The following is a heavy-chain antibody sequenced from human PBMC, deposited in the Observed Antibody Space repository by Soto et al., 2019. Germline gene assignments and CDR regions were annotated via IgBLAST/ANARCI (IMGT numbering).Heavy chain of an antibody. D-gene: IGHD3-10*01. J-gene: IGHJ6*03. Sequence: GGSLRLSCAASGFTVSSNYMSWVRQAPGKGLEWVSVIYSGGSTYYADSVKGRFTISRHNSKNTLYLQMNSLRAEDTAVYYCARSTLWFGDTDYYMGVWGKGTTVTVSS. CDR1: GFTVSSNY. CDR3: ARSTLWFGDTDYYMGV. V-gene: IGHV3-53*04. CDR2: IYSGGST.